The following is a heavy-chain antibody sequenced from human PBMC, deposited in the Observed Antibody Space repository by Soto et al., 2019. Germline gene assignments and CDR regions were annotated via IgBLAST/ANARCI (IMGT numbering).Heavy chain of an antibody. J-gene: IGHJ4*02. Sequence: PGGSLRLSCATSGFTFSSYSMSWVRQAPGKDLEWISAISTDGSKLYYADSVKGRFTISRDNAKNSLYLQMNSLRAEDTAVYYCASVRGVMAYWGQGTLVTVSS. CDR1: GFTFSSYS. D-gene: IGHD3-10*01. CDR2: ISTDGSKL. CDR3: ASVRGVMAY. V-gene: IGHV3-21*01.